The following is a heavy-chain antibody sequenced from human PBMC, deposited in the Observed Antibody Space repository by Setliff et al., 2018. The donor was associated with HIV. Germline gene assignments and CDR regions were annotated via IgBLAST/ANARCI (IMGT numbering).Heavy chain of an antibody. CDR3: ARDISLGILYTTPDY. CDR2: IKGDGSKT. V-gene: IGHV3-7*03. J-gene: IGHJ4*02. Sequence: PGGSLRLSCAASGFTFGSYWMSWVRQAPGQGLEYVAHIKGDGSKTKYVDSVRGRFTISRDNAKKSLYLQMNSLRAEDTAVYYCARDISLGILYTTPDYWGQGTLVTVSS. D-gene: IGHD2-15*01. CDR1: GFTFGSYW.